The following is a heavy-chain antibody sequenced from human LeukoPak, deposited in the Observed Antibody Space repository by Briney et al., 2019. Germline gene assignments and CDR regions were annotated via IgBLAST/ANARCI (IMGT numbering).Heavy chain of an antibody. V-gene: IGHV1-18*01. CDR1: GYTFTSYG. CDR2: ISAYNGNT. J-gene: IGHJ6*02. D-gene: IGHD3-22*01. CDR3: ARDPGNYYDSSGYYPPVGMDV. Sequence: GASVKVSCKASGYTFTSYGTSWVRQAPGQGLEWMGWISAYNGNTNYAQKLQGRVTMTTDTSTSTAYMELRSLRPDDTAVYYCARDPGNYYDSSGYYPPVGMDVWGQGTTVTVSS.